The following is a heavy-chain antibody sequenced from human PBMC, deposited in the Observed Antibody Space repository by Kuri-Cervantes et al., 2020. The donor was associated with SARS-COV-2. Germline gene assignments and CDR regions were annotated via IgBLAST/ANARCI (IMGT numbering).Heavy chain of an antibody. J-gene: IGHJ5*02. CDR2: INHSGST. Sequence: GSLRLSCAVYGGSFSGYYWSWIRQPPGKGLEWIGEINHSGSTNYNPSLKSRVTISVDTSKNQFSLKLSSVTAADTAVYYCARGLDYYDSSGYCWFDPWGQGTLVTVSS. D-gene: IGHD3-22*01. CDR3: ARGLDYYDSSGYCWFDP. CDR1: GGSFSGYY. V-gene: IGHV4-34*01.